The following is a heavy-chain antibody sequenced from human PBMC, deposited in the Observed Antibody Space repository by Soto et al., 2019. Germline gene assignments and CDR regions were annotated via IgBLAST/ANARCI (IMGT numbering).Heavy chain of an antibody. Sequence: QVQLVESGGGVVQPGRSLRLSCAASGFTFSSYGMHWVRQAPGKGLEWVAVISYDGSNKYYADSVKGRFTISRDNSKNTLYLQMNSLRAEDTAVYYCAKDEGHDYGDYWGQGTLVTVSS. V-gene: IGHV3-30*18. CDR3: AKDEGHDYGDY. J-gene: IGHJ4*02. CDR1: GFTFSSYG. CDR2: ISYDGSNK.